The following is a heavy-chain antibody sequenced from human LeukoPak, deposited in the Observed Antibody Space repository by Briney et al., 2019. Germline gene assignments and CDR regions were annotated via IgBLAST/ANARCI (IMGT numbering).Heavy chain of an antibody. CDR1: GYTFTSYY. J-gene: IGHJ4*02. CDR3: ARAPDLWTDY. Sequence: ASGKVPFKASGYTFTSYYIHWVRQAPGQGLEWIGIINPSGGSTTYAQKFQGRVTMTRDTSTSTVYMELSSLRSEDTAMYYCARAPDLWTDYWGQGTLVTVSS. V-gene: IGHV1-46*01. D-gene: IGHD1-1*01. CDR2: INPSGGST.